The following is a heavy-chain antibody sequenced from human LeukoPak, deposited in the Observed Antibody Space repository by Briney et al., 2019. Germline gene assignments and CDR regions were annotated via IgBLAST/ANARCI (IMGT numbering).Heavy chain of an antibody. Sequence: PGGSLRLSCVASGFTFSSHAMYWVRQAPGKGLECVSTISAGPGDTYYADSVKGRFTISRDNSKNTLFLQMNSLRAEDTALYYCAREATLGYYFAYWGQGTLVTVSS. CDR2: ISAGPGDT. D-gene: IGHD7-27*01. J-gene: IGHJ4*02. CDR3: AREATLGYYFAY. CDR1: GFTFSSHA. V-gene: IGHV3-23*01.